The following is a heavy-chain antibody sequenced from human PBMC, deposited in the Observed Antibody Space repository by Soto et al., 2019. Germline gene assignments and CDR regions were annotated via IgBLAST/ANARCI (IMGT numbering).Heavy chain of an antibody. CDR1: GGTFSSYA. CDR3: ARPVGDSSNFPFDY. J-gene: IGHJ4*02. V-gene: IGHV1-69*13. CDR2: IIPIFGTA. Sequence: GASVKVSCKASGGTFSSYAISWVRQAPGQGLEWMGGIIPIFGTANYAQKFQGRVTITADESTSTAYMELSSLRSEDTAVYYCARPVGDSSNFPFDYWGQGTLVTVSS. D-gene: IGHD4-4*01.